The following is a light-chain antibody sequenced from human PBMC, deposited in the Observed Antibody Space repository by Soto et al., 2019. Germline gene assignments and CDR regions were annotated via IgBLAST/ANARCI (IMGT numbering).Light chain of an antibody. J-gene: IGLJ3*02. CDR3: SLSTGVNYLV. V-gene: IGLV2-14*01. CDR2: SIS. Sequence: QSALTQPASVSGSPGQSITISCTGTSSDLGNYVSWYQQHPGEVPKLIIYSISNRPSGVSNRFSASKSGNTAYLTISGLQAEIGTDCYGSLSTGVNYLVFG. CDR1: SSDLGNY.